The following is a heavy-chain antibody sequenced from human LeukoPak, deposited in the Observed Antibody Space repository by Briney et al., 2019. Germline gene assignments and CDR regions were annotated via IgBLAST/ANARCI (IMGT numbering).Heavy chain of an antibody. J-gene: IGHJ4*02. V-gene: IGHV3-48*01. CDR3: AREDYGEPFDY. CDR2: ISSSSSTI. D-gene: IGHD4-17*01. Sequence: GGSLRLSCAASGFTFSSYSMNWVRQAPGKGLEWVSYISSSSSTIYYADSVKGRFTISRDNAKNSLYLQMNSLRAEDTAVYYCAREDYGEPFDYWGQGTRVTVSS. CDR1: GFTFSSYS.